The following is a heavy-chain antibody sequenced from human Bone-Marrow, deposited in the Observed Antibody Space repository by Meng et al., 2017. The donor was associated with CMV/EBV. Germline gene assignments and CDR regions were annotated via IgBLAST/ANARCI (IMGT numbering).Heavy chain of an antibody. CDR1: GGSISSSSYY. J-gene: IGHJ6*02. V-gene: IGHV4-39*07. Sequence: SETLSLTCTVSGGSISSSSYYWGWIRQPSGKGLEWIGSIYYSGSTYYNPSLKSRVTISVDTSKNQFSLKLSSVTAADTAVYYCARDRRLQRTTGGGMDVWGQGTTVTVSS. D-gene: IGHD1-14*01. CDR3: ARDRRLQRTTGGGMDV. CDR2: IYYSGST.